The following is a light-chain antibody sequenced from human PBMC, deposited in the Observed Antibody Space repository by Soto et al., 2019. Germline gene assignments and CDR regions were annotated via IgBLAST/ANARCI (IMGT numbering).Light chain of an antibody. J-gene: IGLJ2*01. Sequence: SYVLTQPPSVSVAPGQAARIPCGGTNIGSKSVHWYQQKPGQAPVLVLYDDKDRPSGIPERFSGSNSGNTATLTISRVEAGDEADYYCQVWDGSSDHNVVFGGGTKLTVL. CDR1: NIGSKS. V-gene: IGLV3-21*02. CDR2: DDK. CDR3: QVWDGSSDHNVV.